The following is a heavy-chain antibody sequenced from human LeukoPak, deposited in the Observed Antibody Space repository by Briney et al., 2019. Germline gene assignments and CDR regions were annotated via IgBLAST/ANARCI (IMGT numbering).Heavy chain of an antibody. CDR2: ISGSGGST. V-gene: IGHV3-23*01. D-gene: IGHD4-17*01. J-gene: IGHJ4*02. Sequence: GGSLRLSCAASGFTFSNYWMTWVRQAPRKGLEWVSAISGSGGSTYYADSVKGRFTISRDNSKNTLYLQMNSLRAEDTAVYYCAKTQNYDYGDPFDYWGQGTLVTVSS. CDR3: AKTQNYDYGDPFDY. CDR1: GFTFSNYW.